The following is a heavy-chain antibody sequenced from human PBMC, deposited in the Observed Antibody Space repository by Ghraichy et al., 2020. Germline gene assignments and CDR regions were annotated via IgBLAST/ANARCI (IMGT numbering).Heavy chain of an antibody. CDR3: AKAQLLAMDAIDF. CDR2: IKKDGSEK. CDR1: GFTFSAYW. J-gene: IGHJ3*01. V-gene: IGHV3-7*01. Sequence: GGSLRLSCAASGFTFSAYWMRWVRQAPGKGLEWVANIKKDGSEKYHVDSVKGRFTISRDNDKNSLYLQMNSLRAEDTAVYYCAKAQLLAMDAIDFWGQGTMVTVSS. D-gene: IGHD6-19*01.